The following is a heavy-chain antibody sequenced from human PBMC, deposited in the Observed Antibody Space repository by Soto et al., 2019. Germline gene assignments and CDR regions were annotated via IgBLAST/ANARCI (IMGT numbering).Heavy chain of an antibody. CDR1: GGSISSYY. CDR3: AREGGSSWYAFDI. D-gene: IGHD6-13*01. J-gene: IGHJ3*02. Sequence: QVQLQESGPGLVKPSETLSLTCTVSGGSISSYYWSWIRQPPGKGLEWIGYIYYSGSTNYNPSLKSRVTISVDTSKNQFSLKLSSVTAADTAVYYCAREGGSSWYAFDIWGQGTMVTVSS. CDR2: IYYSGST. V-gene: IGHV4-59*01.